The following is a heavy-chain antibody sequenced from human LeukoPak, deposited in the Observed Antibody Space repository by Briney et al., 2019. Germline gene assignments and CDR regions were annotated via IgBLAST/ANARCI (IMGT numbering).Heavy chain of an antibody. CDR3: ARVKWELLTFDY. D-gene: IGHD1-26*01. V-gene: IGHV1-46*01. Sequence: ASVKVSCKASGYTFTGYYMHWVRQAPGQGLEWMGIINPSGGSTSYAQEFQGRVTMTRDTSTSTVYMELSSLRSEDTAVYYCARVKWELLTFDYWGQGTLVTVSS. J-gene: IGHJ4*02. CDR1: GYTFTGYY. CDR2: INPSGGST.